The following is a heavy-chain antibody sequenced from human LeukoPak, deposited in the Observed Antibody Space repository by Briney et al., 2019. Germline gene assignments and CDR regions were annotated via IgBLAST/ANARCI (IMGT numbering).Heavy chain of an antibody. CDR3: ARDWVYGGNRAFDI. Sequence: GGSLRLSCQASEFTFSSYSMNWVRQAPGKGLEGFQSISSSSSYIYYADSVKGRFTISRDNAKNSLYLQMNSLRAEDTAVYYCARDWVYGGNRAFDIWGQGTMVTVSS. J-gene: IGHJ3*02. CDR1: EFTFSSYS. D-gene: IGHD4-23*01. CDR2: ISSSSSYI. V-gene: IGHV3-21*01.